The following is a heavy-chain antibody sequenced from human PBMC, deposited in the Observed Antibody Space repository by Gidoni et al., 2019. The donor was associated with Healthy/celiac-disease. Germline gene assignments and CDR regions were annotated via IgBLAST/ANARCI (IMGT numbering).Heavy chain of an antibody. CDR3: AKDMRVDDAFDI. CDR2: ISWNSGSI. Sequence: EVQLVESGGGLVQPGRSLRLSCAASGFPFDEYAMQWVRQAPGKGLEWVSGISWNSGSIGYADSVKGRFTISRDNAKNSLYLQMNSLRAEDTALYYCAKDMRVDDAFDIWGQGTMVTVSS. D-gene: IGHD3-10*01. CDR1: GFPFDEYA. V-gene: IGHV3-9*01. J-gene: IGHJ3*02.